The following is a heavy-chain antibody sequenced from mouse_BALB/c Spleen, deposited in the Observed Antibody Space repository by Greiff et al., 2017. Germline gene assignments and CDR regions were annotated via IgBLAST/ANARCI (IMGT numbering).Heavy chain of an antibody. J-gene: IGHJ3*01. CDR3: TRWALRKGFAY. Sequence: QVQLQQSGAELVKPGASVKLSCKASGYTFTSYYMYWVKQRPGQGLEWIGEINPSNGGTNFNEKFKSKATLTVDKSSSTAYMQLSSLTSEDSAVYYCTRWALRKGFAYWGQGTLVTVSA. V-gene: IGHV1S81*02. CDR1: GYTFTSYY. CDR2: INPSNGGT. D-gene: IGHD1-1*01.